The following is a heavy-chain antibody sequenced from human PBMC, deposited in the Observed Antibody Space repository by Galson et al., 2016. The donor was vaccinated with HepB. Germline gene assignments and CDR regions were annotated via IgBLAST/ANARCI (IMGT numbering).Heavy chain of an antibody. J-gene: IGHJ6*02. D-gene: IGHD2-2*01. CDR2: ISYDGSNK. Sequence: SLRLSCAASGFTFSSYGMHWVRQAPGKGLEWVAVISYDGSNKYNADSVKGRFTISRDNSKNTLYLQMNSLSAEDTAVYYCAKDRGGCSSTSCYGYYYYDMDVWGQGTTVTVSS. V-gene: IGHV3-30*18. CDR3: AKDRGGCSSTSCYGYYYYDMDV. CDR1: GFTFSSYG.